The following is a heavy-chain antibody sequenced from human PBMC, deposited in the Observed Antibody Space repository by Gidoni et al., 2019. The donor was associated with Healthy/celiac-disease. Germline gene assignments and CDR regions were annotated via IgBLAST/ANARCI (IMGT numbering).Heavy chain of an antibody. Sequence: QVTLKESGPVLVKPTETLTLTCTVSGFSLSNARMGVSWIRQPPGKALEWLAHIFSNDEKSYSTSLKSRLTISKDTSKSQVVLTMTNMDPVDTATYYCARINHEASRVGATILWAYDYWGQGTLVTVSS. D-gene: IGHD1-26*01. CDR2: IFSNDEK. CDR1: GFSLSNARMG. J-gene: IGHJ4*02. CDR3: ARINHEASRVGATILWAYDY. V-gene: IGHV2-26*01.